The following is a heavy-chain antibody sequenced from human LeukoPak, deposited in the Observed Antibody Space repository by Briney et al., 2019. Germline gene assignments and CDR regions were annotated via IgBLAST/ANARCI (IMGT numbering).Heavy chain of an antibody. CDR1: GFTFSSYE. CDR2: ISDSGSTI. V-gene: IGHV3-48*03. Sequence: GGSLRLSCAVFGFTFSSYEMNWVRQAPGKGLEWVSYISDSGSTIYYGDSVKGRFTISRDNSKNSLYLQMNSLGAEDTALYYCAKDIHIGHGSGWPESWGQGTLVTVSS. CDR3: AKDIHIGHGSGWPES. J-gene: IGHJ5*02. D-gene: IGHD6-19*01.